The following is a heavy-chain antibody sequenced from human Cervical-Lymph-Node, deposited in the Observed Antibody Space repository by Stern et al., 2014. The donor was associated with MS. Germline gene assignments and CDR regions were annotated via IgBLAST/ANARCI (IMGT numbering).Heavy chain of an antibody. CDR1: GFTFNSYC. V-gene: IGHV3-23*04. CDR2: TSGSGATT. D-gene: IGHD2-2*01. J-gene: IGHJ4*02. Sequence: EVHLVESGGGLAQPGGSLRLSCAASGFTFNSYCLSWVRQAPGQGLEWVSATSGSGATTYSADSVKGRFSISRDNSKNSLYLQMNSLRVEDTAIYYCAKGLFFSSFDFWGQGTLVTVSS. CDR3: AKGLFFSSFDF.